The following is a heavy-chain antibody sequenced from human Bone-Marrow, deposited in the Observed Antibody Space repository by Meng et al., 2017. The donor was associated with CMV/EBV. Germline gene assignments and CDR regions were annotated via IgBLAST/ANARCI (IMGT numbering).Heavy chain of an antibody. CDR3: ARVGTVTGSLCFEL. V-gene: IGHV4-59*01. CDR2: IYYSGST. D-gene: IGHD1-20*01. CDR1: GGSISSYY. J-gene: IGHJ2*01. Sequence: SETLSLTCTVSGGSISSYYWSWIRQPPGKGLEWIGYIYYSGSTNYNPSLKSRVTISVDTSKNQFSLKLSSVTAADTAVYYCARVGTVTGSLCFELWGRGTLVTVSS.